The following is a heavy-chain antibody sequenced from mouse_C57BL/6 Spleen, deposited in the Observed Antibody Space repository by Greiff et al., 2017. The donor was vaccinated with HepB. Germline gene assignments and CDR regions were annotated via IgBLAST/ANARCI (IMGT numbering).Heavy chain of an antibody. CDR2: ISDGGSYT. J-gene: IGHJ3*01. CDR1: GFTFSSYA. Sequence: EVQLVESGGGLVKPGGSLKLSCAAPGFTFSSYAMSWVRQTPEKRLEWVATISDGGSYTYYPDNVKGRFTISRDNAKNNLYLQMSHLKSEDTAMYYCAREDYYGSSSWFAYWGQGTLVTVSA. CDR3: AREDYYGSSSWFAY. V-gene: IGHV5-4*01. D-gene: IGHD1-1*01.